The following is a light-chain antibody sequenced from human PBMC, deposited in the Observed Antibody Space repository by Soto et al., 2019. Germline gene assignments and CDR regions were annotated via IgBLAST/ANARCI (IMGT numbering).Light chain of an antibody. V-gene: IGKV3-15*01. CDR3: QQYNNWPRT. CDR1: QSVNYY. J-gene: IGKJ5*01. CDR2: GAS. Sequence: EIVLTQSPATLSLSPGERATLSCRASQSVNYYLAWYQQKPGQAPRLLIYGASTRATGIPARFSGSGSGTEFTLTISSLQSEDFAVYYCQQYNNWPRTFGQGTRLEN.